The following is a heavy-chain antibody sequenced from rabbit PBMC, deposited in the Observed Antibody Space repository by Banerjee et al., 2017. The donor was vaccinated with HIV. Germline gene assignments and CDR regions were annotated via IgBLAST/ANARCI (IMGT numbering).Heavy chain of an antibody. CDR1: GFSFSGGFW. V-gene: IGHV1S45*01. CDR2: IYTGSGST. CDR3: ARDDAGNAGYGPYYGMDL. J-gene: IGHJ6*01. Sequence: QEHLEESGGDLVKPEGSLTLTCTASGFSFSGGFWICWVRQAPGMGLEWIGCIYTGSGSTVYASWAKGRFTISKTSSTTVTLQMTSLTAADTATYFCARDDAGNAGYGPYYGMDLRGPGTLVTVS. D-gene: IGHD4-2*01.